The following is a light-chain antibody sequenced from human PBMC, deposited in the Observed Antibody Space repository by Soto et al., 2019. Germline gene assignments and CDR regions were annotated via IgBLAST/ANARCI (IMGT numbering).Light chain of an antibody. CDR3: QQLRSYPST. V-gene: IGKV1-9*01. J-gene: IGKJ4*01. Sequence: IQLTQSPSSLSASVGDRVTITCRASQGINSFLAWYRQKPGKAPTLLIYAASTLQSGVPSRFSGSGFGTDFTLTISSLQAEDFASYYCQQLRSYPSTFGGGTKVDIK. CDR2: AAS. CDR1: QGINSF.